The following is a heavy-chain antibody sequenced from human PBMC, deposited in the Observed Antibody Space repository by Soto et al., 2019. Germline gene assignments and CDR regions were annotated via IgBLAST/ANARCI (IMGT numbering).Heavy chain of an antibody. CDR3: ATAQPSSLQLGY. D-gene: IGHD1-1*01. Sequence: ASVKVSCKVSGYTLTELSMHWVRQAPGKGLEWMGGFDPEDGETIYAQKFQGRVTMTEDTSTDTAYMELSSLRSEDTAVYYCATAQPSSLQLGYWGQGTLVTVSS. CDR1: GYTLTELS. CDR2: FDPEDGET. V-gene: IGHV1-24*01. J-gene: IGHJ4*02.